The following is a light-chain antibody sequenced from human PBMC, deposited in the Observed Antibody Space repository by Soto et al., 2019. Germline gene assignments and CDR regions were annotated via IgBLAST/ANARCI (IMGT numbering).Light chain of an antibody. CDR1: QSVGSN. J-gene: IGKJ2*01. Sequence: EIEMTQSPATLSVSPGERATLSCRASQSVGSNLAWYQHKPGQAPRLLIYGASTRATGIPARFSGSGSETEFTLTISSLKSEDFAVYYCQHYNNWPPYTFGQGTKLEIK. CDR2: GAS. CDR3: QHYNNWPPYT. V-gene: IGKV3-15*01.